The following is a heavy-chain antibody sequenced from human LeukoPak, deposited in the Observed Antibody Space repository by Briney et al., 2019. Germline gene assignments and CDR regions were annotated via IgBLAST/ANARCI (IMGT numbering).Heavy chain of an antibody. CDR1: GGSISGSSYY. J-gene: IGHJ4*02. D-gene: IGHD5-18*01. CDR3: ARLRAGHSPRYYFDN. Sequence: KPSETLSLTCTVSGGSISGSSYYWGWIRQPPGKGLEWIGSIYYSGSTYYNPSLKSRVTISVDTSKNQFSLKLSSVNAADTAVYFCARLRAGHSPRYYFDNWGQGTLATVSS. CDR2: IYYSGST. V-gene: IGHV4-39*01.